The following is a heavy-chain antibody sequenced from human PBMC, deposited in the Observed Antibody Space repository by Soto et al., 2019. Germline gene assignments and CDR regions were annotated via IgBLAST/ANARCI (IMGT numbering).Heavy chain of an antibody. CDR1: GFMFSNYW. J-gene: IGHJ4*02. CDR3: ARAIFGETSC. V-gene: IGHV3-7*01. D-gene: IGHD3-3*01. CDR2: IQKDGSEK. Sequence: EVKLVESGGGLVQPGGSLRLSCAASGFMFSNYWMTWVRQAPGKGLEWVANIQKDGSEKYYVDSVKGRFTISRDNAKSSLFLQMNSLRAEDTAVYYCARAIFGETSCWGQGTLVTVSS.